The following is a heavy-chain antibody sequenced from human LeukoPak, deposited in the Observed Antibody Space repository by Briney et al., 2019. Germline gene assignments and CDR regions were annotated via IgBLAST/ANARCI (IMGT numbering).Heavy chain of an antibody. CDR1: GGSISSSGCY. V-gene: IGHV4-39*01. Sequence: SETLSLTCTVSGGSISSSGCYWGWIRQPPGKGLEWIGSIYYSGRTFYKPSLKSRGTISVDTSKNQFSLNLTSVTAADTAVYYCARLAATGTKRFDYWGQGTLVTVSS. D-gene: IGHD6-13*01. J-gene: IGHJ4*02. CDR3: ARLAATGTKRFDY. CDR2: IYYSGRT.